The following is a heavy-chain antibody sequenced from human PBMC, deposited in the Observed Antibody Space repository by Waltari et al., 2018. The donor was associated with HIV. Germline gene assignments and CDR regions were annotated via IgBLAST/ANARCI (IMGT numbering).Heavy chain of an antibody. D-gene: IGHD3-3*01. J-gene: IGHJ5*02. CDR3: AKGVRFLGP. CDR1: GFTVEHEY. V-gene: IGHV3-66*02. Sequence: APGGVLVQPGGSISLCCRVSGFTVEHEYMAWVRRSTGRGLEWVGTIYGNGETYSAASMRGRLFISRDDPGNRVFLHINNVNFADTASYFCAKGVRFLGPWSQETPVTVSS. CDR2: IYGNGET.